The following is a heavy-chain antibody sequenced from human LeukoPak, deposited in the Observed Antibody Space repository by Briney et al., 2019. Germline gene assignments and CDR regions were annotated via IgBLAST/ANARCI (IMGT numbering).Heavy chain of an antibody. CDR3: ARRYCSITSCLFDY. J-gene: IGHJ4*02. CDR1: GFTFSSYE. V-gene: IGHV3-48*03. CDR2: ISSSGSTI. D-gene: IGHD2-2*01. Sequence: PGGSLRLSCAASGFTFSSYEMNWVRQAPGKGLEWVSYISSSGSTIYYADSVKGRFTISRDNAKNSLYLQMNSLRAEDTAVYYCARRYCSITSCLFDYWGQGTLVTVSS.